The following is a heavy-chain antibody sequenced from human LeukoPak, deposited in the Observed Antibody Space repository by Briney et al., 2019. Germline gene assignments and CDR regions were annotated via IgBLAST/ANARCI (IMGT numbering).Heavy chain of an antibody. J-gene: IGHJ4*02. V-gene: IGHV3-33*01. D-gene: IGHD5-12*01. CDR2: IWYDGSNK. CDR3: ARDQGYNVDIVATIGGFDY. Sequence: GGSLRLSCVASGFTFSNYGMHWVRQAPGKGLEWVAVIWYDGSNKYYADSVKGRFTISRDNSKNTLYLQMNSLRAEDTAVYYCARDQGYNVDIVATIGGFDYWGQGTLVTVSS. CDR1: GFTFSNYG.